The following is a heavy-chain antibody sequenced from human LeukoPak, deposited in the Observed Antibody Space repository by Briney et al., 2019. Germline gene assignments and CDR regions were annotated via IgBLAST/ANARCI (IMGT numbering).Heavy chain of an antibody. V-gene: IGHV4-34*01. CDR1: GGSFSGYY. CDR2: INHSGST. Sequence: SETLSLTCAVYGGSFSGYYWSWIRQPPGKGLEWIGEINHSGSTNYNPSLKSRVTISVDTSKNQFSLKLSSVTAADTAVYYCARQYGSGSFNWFDPWGQGTLVTVSS. J-gene: IGHJ5*02. D-gene: IGHD3-10*01. CDR3: ARQYGSGSFNWFDP.